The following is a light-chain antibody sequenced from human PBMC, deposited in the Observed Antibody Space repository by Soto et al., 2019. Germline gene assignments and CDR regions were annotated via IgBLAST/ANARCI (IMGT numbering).Light chain of an antibody. CDR1: SSNLGSNT. V-gene: IGLV1-44*01. CDR3: ASWEASLSVSWVV. J-gene: IGLJ2*01. CDR2: SNN. Sequence: QSVLTQPPSASGTPGQRVTISCSGSSSNLGSNTVNWYQQLPATAPKLLIFSNNQRPSGVPDRFSGYKAGTSASLAISGLQADDEADDYFASWEASLSVSWVVFGGGTKLTVL.